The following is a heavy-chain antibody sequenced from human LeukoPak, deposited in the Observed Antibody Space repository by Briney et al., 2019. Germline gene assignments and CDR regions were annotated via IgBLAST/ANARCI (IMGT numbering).Heavy chain of an antibody. D-gene: IGHD3-22*01. Sequence: PGGSLRLSCAASGFTFSSYGMHWVRQAPGKGLEWVAFIRYDGSNKYYADSVKGRFTISRDNSKNTLYLQMNSLRAEDTAVYYCARGKYYYDSTGYYPGGDYWGQGTLVTVSS. CDR1: GFTFSSYG. CDR2: IRYDGSNK. V-gene: IGHV3-30*02. CDR3: ARGKYYYDSTGYYPGGDY. J-gene: IGHJ4*02.